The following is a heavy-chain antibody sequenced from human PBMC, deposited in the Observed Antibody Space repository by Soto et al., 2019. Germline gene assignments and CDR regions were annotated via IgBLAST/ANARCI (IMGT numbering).Heavy chain of an antibody. Sequence: QLVESGGGVVQPGRSLRLSCAASGFTFSRYGMHWVRQAPGKGLEWVAVIWYDGSNKYYADSVKGRFTISRDKSKNTMFLQMNSLRAEDTAVYYCARGSQVDQTPDYYGMDGWGQGNTVTVSS. J-gene: IGHJ6*02. CDR3: ARGSQVDQTPDYYGMDG. CDR1: GFTFSRYG. D-gene: IGHD1-26*01. V-gene: IGHV3-33*01. CDR2: IWYDGSNK.